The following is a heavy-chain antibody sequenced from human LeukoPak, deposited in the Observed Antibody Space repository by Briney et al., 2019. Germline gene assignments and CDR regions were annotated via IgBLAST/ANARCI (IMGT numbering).Heavy chain of an antibody. CDR3: ARMGPAAAGIID. Sequence: SETLTLTCTVSGGSISSYYWSWIRQPPGKGLEWIGYIYYSGSTNYNPSLKSRVAISVDTSKNQFSLKLSSVTAADTAVYYCARMGPAAAGIIDWDQGTLVTVSS. V-gene: IGHV4-59*08. CDR1: GGSISSYY. CDR2: IYYSGST. D-gene: IGHD6-13*01. J-gene: IGHJ4*02.